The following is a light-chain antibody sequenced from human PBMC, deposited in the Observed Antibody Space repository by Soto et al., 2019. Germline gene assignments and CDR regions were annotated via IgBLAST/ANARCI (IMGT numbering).Light chain of an antibody. J-gene: IGKJ2*01. CDR2: AES. Sequence: DIQMTQSPSALSASVGDRVTITCRASQSLSTYLNWYQQKPGKARKLLTYAESILQSGVPSRFSGSGSGTDFTLTISSLQPEDFATYYCQQSLGIPYTFGQGTRLEIK. V-gene: IGKV1-39*01. CDR1: QSLSTY. CDR3: QQSLGIPYT.